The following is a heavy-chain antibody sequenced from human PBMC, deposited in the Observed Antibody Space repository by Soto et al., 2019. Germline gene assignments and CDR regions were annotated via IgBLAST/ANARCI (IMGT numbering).Heavy chain of an antibody. J-gene: IGHJ4*02. Sequence: GSLRLSCAASGFTFSSYSMNWVRQAPGKGLEWVSSISSSSSYIYYADSVKGRFTISRDNAKNSLYLQMNSLRAEDTAVYYCARVSYSSSFDFDYWGQGTLVTVSS. V-gene: IGHV3-21*01. D-gene: IGHD6-6*01. CDR3: ARVSYSSSFDFDY. CDR1: GFTFSSYS. CDR2: ISSSSSYI.